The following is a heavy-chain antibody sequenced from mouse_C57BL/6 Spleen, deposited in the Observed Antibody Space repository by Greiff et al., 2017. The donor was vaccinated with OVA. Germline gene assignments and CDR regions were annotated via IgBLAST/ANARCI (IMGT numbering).Heavy chain of an antibody. D-gene: IGHD1-1*01. CDR2: IDPNSGGT. J-gene: IGHJ2*01. CDR1: GYTFTSYW. CDR3: ASEDYYGSSYFDY. V-gene: IGHV1-72*01. Sequence: QVQLKQPGAELVKPGASVKLSCKASGYTFTSYWMHWVKQRPGRGLEWIGRIDPNSGGTKYNEKFKSKATLTVDKPSSTAYMQLSSLTSEDSAVYYCASEDYYGSSYFDYWGQGTTLTVSS.